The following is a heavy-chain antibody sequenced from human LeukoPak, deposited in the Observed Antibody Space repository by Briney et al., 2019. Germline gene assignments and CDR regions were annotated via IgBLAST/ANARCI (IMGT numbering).Heavy chain of an antibody. D-gene: IGHD1-1*01. Sequence: PSETLSLTCAVYGGSFSGYYWSWIRQPPGKGLEWIGEINHSGSTNYNPSLRSRVTISVDTSKNQFSLKLSSVTAADTAVYYCARTRGYNPRFDYWGQGTLVTVSS. V-gene: IGHV4-34*01. J-gene: IGHJ4*02. CDR1: GGSFSGYY. CDR2: INHSGST. CDR3: ARTRGYNPRFDY.